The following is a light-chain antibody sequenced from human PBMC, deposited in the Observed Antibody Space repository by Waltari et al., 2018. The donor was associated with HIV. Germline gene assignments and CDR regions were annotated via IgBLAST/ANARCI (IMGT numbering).Light chain of an antibody. CDR1: SGHSTYA. J-gene: IGLJ2*01. V-gene: IGLV4-69*01. CDR3: QTWGTVMV. Sequence: QLVLTQSPSASASLGASVRLTCTLSSGHSTYAIAWHQQRPEKGPRYLMRINSDGTYNKRDVIPYRFSGSSSGADRYLSSASLQSEDEADYYCQTWGTVMVFGGGTKLTVL. CDR2: INSDGTY.